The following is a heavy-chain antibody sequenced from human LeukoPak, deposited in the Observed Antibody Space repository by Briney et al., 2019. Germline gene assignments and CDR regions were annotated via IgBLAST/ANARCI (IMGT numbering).Heavy chain of an antibody. CDR3: ARDGIAAAGIDH. CDR2: ISGSGGST. V-gene: IGHV3-23*01. D-gene: IGHD6-13*01. J-gene: IGHJ4*02. CDR1: GFTFTSYD. Sequence: PGGSLRLSCAASGFTFTSYDMSWVRQAPGKGLEWVSAISGSGGSTYYADSVKGRFTISRDNAKNSLYLQMNSLRAEDTAVYYCARDGIAAAGIDHWGQGTLVTVSS.